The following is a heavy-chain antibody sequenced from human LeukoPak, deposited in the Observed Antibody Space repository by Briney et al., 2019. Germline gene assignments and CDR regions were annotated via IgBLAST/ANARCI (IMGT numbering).Heavy chain of an antibody. Sequence: GGSLRLSCAASGLTFNNYWTNWVRQAPGKGLEWVANIKQDGSEKKYVDSVKGRFTISRDNAKKSLYLQMNSLRAEDTAVYYCARGKYDSSGYPLLGFDYWGQGTLVTVSS. CDR2: IKQDGSEK. J-gene: IGHJ4*02. V-gene: IGHV3-7*01. CDR1: GLTFNNYW. D-gene: IGHD3-22*01. CDR3: ARGKYDSSGYPLLGFDY.